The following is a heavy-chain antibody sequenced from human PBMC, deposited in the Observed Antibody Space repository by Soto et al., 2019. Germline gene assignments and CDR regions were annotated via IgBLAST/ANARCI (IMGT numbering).Heavy chain of an antibody. CDR2: IDYSGST. Sequence: SETLSLTCSVSGDSMTGANLGWFRQSPEKGLEWIGYIDYSGSTNYNPSLRSRITITIDTSSNQFSLNLASVTAADAAVYYCTRARYGDHFDSWGQGTLVTVSS. J-gene: IGHJ4*02. CDR1: GDSMTGAN. CDR3: TRARYGDHFDS. V-gene: IGHV4-59*01. D-gene: IGHD4-17*01.